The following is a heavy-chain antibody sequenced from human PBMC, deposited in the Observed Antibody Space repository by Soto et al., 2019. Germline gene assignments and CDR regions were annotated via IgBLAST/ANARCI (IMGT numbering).Heavy chain of an antibody. J-gene: IGHJ5*02. CDR2: VYSSGGT. CDR3: ARGQRFSDWFDP. CDR1: GGSMSSYY. Sequence: SETLSLTCTVSGGSMSSYYWTRIRQPAGKGLEWIGRVYSSGGTHYNPSLKSRVTISLDTSKNQFSLRLLSVTDADTAVYYCARGQRFSDWFDPSCQGTLVTVFS. V-gene: IGHV4-4*07. D-gene: IGHD3-3*01.